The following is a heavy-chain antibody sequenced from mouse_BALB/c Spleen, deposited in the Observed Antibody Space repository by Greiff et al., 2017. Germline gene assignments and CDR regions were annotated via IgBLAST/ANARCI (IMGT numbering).Heavy chain of an antibody. CDR1: GFAFSSYD. V-gene: IGHV5-9*02. CDR2: ISSGGSYT. Sequence: EVNVVESGGGLVKPGGSLKLSCAASGFAFSSYDMSWVRQTPEKRLEWVATISSGGSYTYYPDSVKGRFTISRDNAKNTLYLQMSSLRSEDTAMYYCARLGNYFDYWGQGTTLTVSS. J-gene: IGHJ2*01. CDR3: ARLGNYFDY. D-gene: IGHD4-1*01.